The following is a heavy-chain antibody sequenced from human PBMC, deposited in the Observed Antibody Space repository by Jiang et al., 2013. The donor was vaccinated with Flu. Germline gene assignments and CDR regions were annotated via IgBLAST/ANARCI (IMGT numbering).Heavy chain of an antibody. CDR3: AREPSGAAAGYLFDY. Sequence: QTLSLTCAISGDSVSSNSAAWNWIRQSPSRGLEWLGRTYYRSKWHNDYAPSVKSRIIINPDTSKNQFSLQLNSVTPEDTAVYYCAREPSGAAAGYLFDYWGQGSLVTVSS. D-gene: IGHD6-13*01. CDR1: GDSVSSNSAA. V-gene: IGHV6-1*01. J-gene: IGHJ4*02. CDR2: TYYRSKWHN.